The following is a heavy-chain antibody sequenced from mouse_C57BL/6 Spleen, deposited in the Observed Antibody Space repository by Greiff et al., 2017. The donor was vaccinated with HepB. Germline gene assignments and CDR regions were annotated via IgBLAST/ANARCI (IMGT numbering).Heavy chain of an antibody. J-gene: IGHJ2*01. Sequence: EVQLQQSGPELVKPGASVKISCKASGYTFTDYYMNWVKQSHGKSLEWIGDINPNNGGTSYNQKFKGKATLTVDKSSSTAYMELRSLTSEDSAVYYCARAGYDYDGDFDYWGQGTTLTVSS. CDR2: INPNNGGT. CDR1: GYTFTDYY. CDR3: ARAGYDYDGDFDY. D-gene: IGHD2-4*01. V-gene: IGHV1-26*01.